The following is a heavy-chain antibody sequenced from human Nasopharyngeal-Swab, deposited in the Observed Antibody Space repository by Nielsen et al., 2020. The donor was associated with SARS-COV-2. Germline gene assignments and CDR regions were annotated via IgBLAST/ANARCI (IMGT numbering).Heavy chain of an antibody. D-gene: IGHD4-17*01. CDR2: INHDGST. CDR1: GGSFSAKY. J-gene: IGHJ4*02. Sequence: GSLRLSCAVYGGSFSAKYWTWIRQPQGKGLEWIGEINHDGSTNYNPSLKSRVALSVDTSKNQFSLKLTSVTAADTAVYYCARGHDYGEDWGQGTLVTVSS. V-gene: IGHV4-34*01. CDR3: ARGHDYGED.